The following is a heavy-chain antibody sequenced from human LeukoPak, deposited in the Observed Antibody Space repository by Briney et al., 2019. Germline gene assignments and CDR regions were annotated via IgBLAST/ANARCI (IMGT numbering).Heavy chain of an antibody. Sequence: GGSLRLSCAASGFTFSSYSMNWVRQAPGKGLEWVSSISSSSSYIYYADSVKGRFTISRDNAKNSLYLQMNSLRAEDTAVYYCARGTDSSSWYGSYYYDYYMDVWGKGTTVTVSS. J-gene: IGHJ6*03. CDR2: ISSSSSYI. CDR1: GFTFSSYS. V-gene: IGHV3-21*01. CDR3: ARGTDSSSWYGSYYYDYYMDV. D-gene: IGHD6-13*01.